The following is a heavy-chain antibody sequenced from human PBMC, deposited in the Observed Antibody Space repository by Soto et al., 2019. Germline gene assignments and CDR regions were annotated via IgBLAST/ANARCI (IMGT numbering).Heavy chain of an antibody. J-gene: IGHJ6*02. V-gene: IGHV3-48*03. D-gene: IGHD6-13*01. CDR2: IISRGSTI. CDR3: ARGLRSSGYAMDV. CDR1: GLTFSSYE. Sequence: PGGSLRLSCAASGLTFSSYEMNWVRQAPGKGLEWVSYIISRGSTIYYADSVKGRFTISRDNAKNSLYLQMNSLRAEDTAVYYCARGLRSSGYAMDVWGQGTTVTVSS.